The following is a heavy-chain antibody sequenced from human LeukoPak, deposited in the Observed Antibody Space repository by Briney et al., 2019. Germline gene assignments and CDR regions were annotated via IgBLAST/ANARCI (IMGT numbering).Heavy chain of an antibody. V-gene: IGHV4-59*08. CDR2: EHDSGDS. J-gene: IGHJ4*02. D-gene: IGHD3-10*01. CDR1: GASISSYY. CDR3: GTSSHSGSYRAH. Sequence: SETLSLTCSVSGASISSYYWNWIRQPPGKGLEWIGHEHDSGDSNYNPSLKSRVTISMDTSKNQFFLHLTSVTAADTAVYYCGTSSHSGSYRAHWGQGTLVTVS.